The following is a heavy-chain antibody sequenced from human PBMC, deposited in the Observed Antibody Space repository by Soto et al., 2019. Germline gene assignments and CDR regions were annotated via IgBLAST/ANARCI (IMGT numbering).Heavy chain of an antibody. J-gene: IGHJ6*02. CDR3: ASRNVAYYYYGMDV. D-gene: IGHD2-15*01. Sequence: PGGSLRLSCAASGFTFSSYEMNWVRQAPGKGLEWVSYISSSGSTIYYADSVKGRFTISRDNAKNSLYLQMNSLRAEDTAVYYCASRNVAYYYYGMDVWGQGTTVTVSS. CDR1: GFTFSSYE. CDR2: ISSSGSTI. V-gene: IGHV3-48*03.